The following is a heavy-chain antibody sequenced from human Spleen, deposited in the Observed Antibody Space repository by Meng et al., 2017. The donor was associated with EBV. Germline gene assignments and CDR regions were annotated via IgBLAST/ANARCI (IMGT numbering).Heavy chain of an antibody. J-gene: IGHJ4*02. CDR1: GGTFRSDA. V-gene: IGHV1-69*01. D-gene: IGHD3-10*01. CDR2: LIPMVGAP. CDR3: ASESGRGFTPDY. Sequence: VQLLQSGDEVKKPGSSVKVACRTLGGTFRSDAVSWVRQAPGQGLEWMGGLIPMVGAPHYAQKFQGRVTIIADESTSTHSMELNSLRSEDTAMYYCASESGRGFTPDYWGQGTLVTASS.